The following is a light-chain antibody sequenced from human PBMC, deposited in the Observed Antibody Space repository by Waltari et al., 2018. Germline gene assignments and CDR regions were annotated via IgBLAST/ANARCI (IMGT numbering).Light chain of an antibody. CDR1: SLRSYY. CDR2: GNK. J-gene: IGLJ3*02. V-gene: IGLV3-19*02. CDR3: DCWESSATFRV. Sequence: SSKLTQEPAVSVALGQTVRITCQGTSLRSYYASGYQQTPGQAPVRVMFGNKRRPSGIPERFSGSFSGTTASLTITGAQVEDEADYYCDCWESSATFRVFGGGTRLTVL.